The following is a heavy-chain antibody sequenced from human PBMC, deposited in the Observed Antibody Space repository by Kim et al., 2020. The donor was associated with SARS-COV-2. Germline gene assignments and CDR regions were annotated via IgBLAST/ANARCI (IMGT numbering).Heavy chain of an antibody. D-gene: IGHD6-13*01. Sequence: SVKVSCKASGGTFSSYAISWVRQAPGQGLEWMGGIIPIFGTANYAQKFQGRVTITADESTSTAYMELSSLRSEDTAVYYCARAGVAAAGILFFDYWGQGNLVTVSS. J-gene: IGHJ4*02. CDR2: IIPIFGTA. CDR3: ARAGVAAAGILFFDY. V-gene: IGHV1-69*13. CDR1: GGTFSSYA.